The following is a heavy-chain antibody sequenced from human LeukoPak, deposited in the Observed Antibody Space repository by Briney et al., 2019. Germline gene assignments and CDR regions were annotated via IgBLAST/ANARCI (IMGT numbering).Heavy chain of an antibody. CDR1: GGSISTYY. CDR2: IHYSGTT. V-gene: IGHV4-59*12. Sequence: SETLYLTCTVSGGSISTYYWSWIRQPPGKGLEWIGYIHYSGTTNYNPSLKNRVTISLDTSKNQFSLNLSSVTAADTAVYYCARMGGYSGYATHWGQGTLVTVSS. J-gene: IGHJ4*02. D-gene: IGHD5-12*01. CDR3: ARMGGYSGYATH.